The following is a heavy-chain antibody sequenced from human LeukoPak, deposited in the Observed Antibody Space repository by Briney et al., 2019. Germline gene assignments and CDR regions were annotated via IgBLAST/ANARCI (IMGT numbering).Heavy chain of an antibody. CDR3: VRDRNSQQVIRGAGY. D-gene: IGHD3-16*02. V-gene: IGHV3-49*03. J-gene: IGHJ4*02. Sequence: HSGGSLRLSCSASGFTFGLYAMSWFRQAPGKGLEWVGVIRNKPYGGTTEYAASVKGRFIITRDDSKSIAYLQMNSLKTEDTAVYYCVRDRNSQQVIRGAGYWGQGTLVTVSS. CDR2: IRNKPYGGTT. CDR1: GFTFGLYA.